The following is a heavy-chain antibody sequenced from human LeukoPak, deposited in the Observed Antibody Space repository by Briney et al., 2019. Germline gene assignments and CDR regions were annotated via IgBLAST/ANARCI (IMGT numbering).Heavy chain of an antibody. CDR2: TNWNGGST. V-gene: IGHV3-20*04. CDR1: GFTFDDYG. J-gene: IGHJ4*02. Sequence: PGGSLRLSCVASGFTFDDYGMGWVRHVPGKGLEWVSGTNWNGGSTVYADSVKGRFTISRDNAKNSLYLQMNSLRAEDTALYYCARGTEVYYDSSSYYSYWGQGTLVTVSS. CDR3: ARGTEVYYDSSSYYSY. D-gene: IGHD3-22*01.